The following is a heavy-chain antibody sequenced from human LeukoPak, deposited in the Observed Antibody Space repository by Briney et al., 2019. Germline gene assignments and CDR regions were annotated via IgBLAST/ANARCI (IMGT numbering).Heavy chain of an antibody. Sequence: LSETLSLTCDVSGGYINTSGCYWCWIRQPPGKGLEWSSSSYYSASTYYNPSLQSRVTISADTSKSTSSLQLTSVTAADPAVYYCAGIIGTRGYYLENCGEGALV. CDR1: GGYINTSGCY. CDR3: AGIIGTRGYYLEN. D-gene: IGHD3-16*02. J-gene: IGHJ4*02. CDR2: SYYSAST. V-gene: IGHV4-39*02.